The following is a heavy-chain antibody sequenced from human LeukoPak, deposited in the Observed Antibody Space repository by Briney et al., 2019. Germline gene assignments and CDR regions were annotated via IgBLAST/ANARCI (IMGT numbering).Heavy chain of an antibody. Sequence: SETLSLTCTVSGGSISSYYWSWIRQPPGKGLEWIGYIYYSGSTNYNPSLKSRVTISVDTSKNQFSLKLSSVTAADTAVYYCARHYCSSTSCPRRLYYFDYWGQGTLVTVSS. CDR2: IYYSGST. V-gene: IGHV4-59*08. J-gene: IGHJ4*02. D-gene: IGHD2-2*01. CDR1: GGSISSYY. CDR3: ARHYCSSTSCPRRLYYFDY.